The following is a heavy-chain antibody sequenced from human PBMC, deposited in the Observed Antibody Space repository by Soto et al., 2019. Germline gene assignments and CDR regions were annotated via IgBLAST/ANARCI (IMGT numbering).Heavy chain of an antibody. CDR2: ITSNSDYT. D-gene: IGHD3-9*01. CDR3: ARPLGTGFSYNYGMDV. V-gene: IGHV3-11*03. J-gene: IGHJ6*02. Sequence: GGSLRLSCAASGFTFKDYYMAWIRQAPGKGLEWVSYITSNSDYTNYADSVKGRFTISRDNAKSSLWLQMSSLAVEDTAVYYCARPLGTGFSYNYGMDVWGQGTTVTVSS. CDR1: GFTFKDYY.